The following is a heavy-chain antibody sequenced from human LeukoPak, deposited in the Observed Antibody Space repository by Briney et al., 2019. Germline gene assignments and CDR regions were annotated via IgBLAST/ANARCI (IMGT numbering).Heavy chain of an antibody. Sequence: PSETLSLTCTVSGGSISGYYWSWIRQPAGKGLEWIGRIYTSGSTNYNPSLKSRVTTSVDTSKNQFSLRLNSVTAADTAVYYCVRQGTITYAYFDSWGQGVPVTVSS. CDR1: GGSISGYY. J-gene: IGHJ4*02. CDR2: IYTSGST. CDR3: VRQGTITYAYFDS. D-gene: IGHD2-2*01. V-gene: IGHV4-4*07.